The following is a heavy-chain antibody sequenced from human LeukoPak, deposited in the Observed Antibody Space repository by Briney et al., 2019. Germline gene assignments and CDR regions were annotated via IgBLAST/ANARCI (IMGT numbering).Heavy chain of an antibody. Sequence: PGGSLRLSCAASGFTFSSYGMHWVRQAPGKGLEWVAFIRYDGSNKYYADSVKGRFTISRDNSKNTLYLQMSSLRAEDTAVYYCAKAVATMIVVAPPDYWGQGTLVTVSS. D-gene: IGHD3-22*01. CDR2: IRYDGSNK. V-gene: IGHV3-30*02. CDR3: AKAVATMIVVAPPDY. CDR1: GFTFSSYG. J-gene: IGHJ4*02.